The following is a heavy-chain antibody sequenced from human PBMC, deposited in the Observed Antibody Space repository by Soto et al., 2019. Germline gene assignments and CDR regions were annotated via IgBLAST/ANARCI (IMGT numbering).Heavy chain of an antibody. J-gene: IGHJ5*02. CDR2: ISWNSGSI. CDR3: AKGTTDFWSGYRENWFDP. D-gene: IGHD3-3*01. V-gene: IGHV3-9*01. CDR1: GFTFNDYA. Sequence: PGGSLRLSCAASGFTFNDYAMHWVRQAPGKGLEWVSGISWNSGSIGYADSVKGRFTISRDNAKNSLYLQMNSLRAEDTALYYCAKGTTDFWSGYRENWFDPWGQGTLVTVSS.